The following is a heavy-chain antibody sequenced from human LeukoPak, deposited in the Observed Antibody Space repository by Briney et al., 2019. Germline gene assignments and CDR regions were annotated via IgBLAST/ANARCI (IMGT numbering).Heavy chain of an antibody. CDR2: INQDGSER. CDR1: GFTFSSHW. J-gene: IGHJ4*02. Sequence: PGGSLRLSCAASGFTFSSHWMTWVRQAPGKGLEWVANINQDGSERYYVDSVKGRFTISRDNAKNSLYLQMNSLRAEDTAVYYCARAASGWYNDWGQGTLVTVSS. V-gene: IGHV3-7*01. D-gene: IGHD6-19*01. CDR3: ARAASGWYND.